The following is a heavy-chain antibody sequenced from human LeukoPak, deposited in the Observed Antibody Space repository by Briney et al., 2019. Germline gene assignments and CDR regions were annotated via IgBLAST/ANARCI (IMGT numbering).Heavy chain of an antibody. CDR3: ARDRGGATWFDY. Sequence: SETLSLTCTVSGGSISSGDYYWSWIRQPPGKGLERIGYIYYSGSTYYNPSLKSRVTISVDTSKNQFSLKLSSVTAADTAVYYCARDRGGATWFDYWGQGTLVTVSS. CDR2: IYYSGST. D-gene: IGHD1-26*01. CDR1: GGSISSGDYY. V-gene: IGHV4-30-4*08. J-gene: IGHJ4*02.